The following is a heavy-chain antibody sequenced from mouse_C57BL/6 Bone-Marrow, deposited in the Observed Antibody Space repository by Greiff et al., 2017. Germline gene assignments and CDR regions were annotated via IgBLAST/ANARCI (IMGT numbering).Heavy chain of an antibody. CDR3: TTGYGNYGFDY. J-gene: IGHJ2*01. CDR2: LDPENGDT. CDR1: GFNIKDDY. D-gene: IGHD2-1*01. Sequence: VQLQQSGAELVRPGASVKLSCTASGFNIKDDYMHWVKQRPEQGLEWIGWLDPENGDTEYASKFQGKATIAADTSSNTAYLQLSSLTSEDTAVYYCTTGYGNYGFDYWGQGTTLTVSS. V-gene: IGHV14-4*01.